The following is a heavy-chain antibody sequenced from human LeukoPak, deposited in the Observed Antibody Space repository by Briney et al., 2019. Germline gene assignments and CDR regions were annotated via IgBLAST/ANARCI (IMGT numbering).Heavy chain of an antibody. Sequence: GASVKVSCKASGYTFTGYYMRWGRQAPGQGLECMGWINPNSGVTKYAQKFQGRVTMTRDTSISTAYMELSRLRSDDTAVYYCARDYSRRGSTNRLGGMDVWGQGTTVTVSS. J-gene: IGHJ6*02. D-gene: IGHD3-10*01. CDR1: GYTFTGYY. CDR2: INPNSGVT. CDR3: ARDYSRRGSTNRLGGMDV. V-gene: IGHV1-2*02.